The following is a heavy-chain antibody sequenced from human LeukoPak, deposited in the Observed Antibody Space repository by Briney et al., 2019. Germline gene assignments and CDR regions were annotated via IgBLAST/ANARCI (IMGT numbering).Heavy chain of an antibody. CDR3: YGSGSYGTSDI. D-gene: IGHD3-10*01. Sequence: GGSLRLSCVASGFTFSSDWMHWVRQAPGKGLVWVSRINSDGTNIRYADSVKGRFTISRDNAKNTLYLQMNSVRAEVWGLYYCYGSGSYGTSDIWGQGTMVTVSS. V-gene: IGHV3-74*01. CDR2: INSDGTNI. J-gene: IGHJ3*02. CDR1: GFTFSSDW.